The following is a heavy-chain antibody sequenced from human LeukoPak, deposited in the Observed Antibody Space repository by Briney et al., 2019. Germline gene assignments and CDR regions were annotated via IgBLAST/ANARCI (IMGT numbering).Heavy chain of an antibody. V-gene: IGHV4-34*01. Sequence: SETLSLTCALYGGSFTSYYWNWIRQTPGKGLEWIGEINHSGSTNYNPSLKSRVTISVDTSKNQFSLKLSSVTAADTAVYYCARGDYSPLDVWGKGTTVTVSS. J-gene: IGHJ6*04. CDR2: INHSGST. D-gene: IGHD2-15*01. CDR3: ARGDYSPLDV. CDR1: GGSFTSYY.